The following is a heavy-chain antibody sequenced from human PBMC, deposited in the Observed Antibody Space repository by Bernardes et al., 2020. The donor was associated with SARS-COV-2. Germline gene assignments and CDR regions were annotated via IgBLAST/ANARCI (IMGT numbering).Heavy chain of an antibody. Sequence: GGSLRLSCAGSGFAFSDYWMTWVRQAPGKGLEWVANIKRDGGKPYYVASVKGRFTISRDNAKNLVFLQMNSLRAEDTAVFYCVRSAGKEVWSQGTMVTVS. V-gene: IGHV3-7*03. CDR3: VRSAGKEV. CDR2: IKRDGGKP. CDR1: GFAFSDYW. J-gene: IGHJ6*02.